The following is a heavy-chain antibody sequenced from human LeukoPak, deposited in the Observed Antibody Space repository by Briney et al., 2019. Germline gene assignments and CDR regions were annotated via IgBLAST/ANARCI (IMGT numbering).Heavy chain of an antibody. CDR2: IRYDGSNK. CDR1: GFTFSSYG. CDR3: AKGGFTMVRGTLDY. J-gene: IGHJ4*02. D-gene: IGHD3-10*01. Sequence: GGSLRLSCAASGFTFSSYGMHWVRQAPGKGLEWVAFIRYDGSNKYYADSVKGRFTISRDNSKNTLYLQMNSLRAEDTAEYYCAKGGFTMVRGTLDYWGQGTLVTVSS. V-gene: IGHV3-30*02.